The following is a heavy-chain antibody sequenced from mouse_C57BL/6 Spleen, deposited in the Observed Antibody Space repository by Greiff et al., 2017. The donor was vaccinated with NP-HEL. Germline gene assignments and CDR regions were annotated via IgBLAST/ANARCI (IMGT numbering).Heavy chain of an antibody. CDR3: ARSPYGSSCDY. V-gene: IGHV1-50*01. Sequence: VKLVESGAELVKPGASVKLSCKASGYTFTSYWMQWVKQRPGQGLEWIGEIDPSDSYTNYNQKFKGKATLTVDTSASTAYMQLSSLTSEDSAVYYCARSPYGSSCDYWGQGTTLTVSS. J-gene: IGHJ2*01. CDR2: IDPSDSYT. CDR1: GYTFTSYW. D-gene: IGHD1-1*01.